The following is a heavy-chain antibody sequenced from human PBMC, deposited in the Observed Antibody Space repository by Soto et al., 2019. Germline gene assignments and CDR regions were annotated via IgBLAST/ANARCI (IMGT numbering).Heavy chain of an antibody. V-gene: IGHV1-69*06. Sequence: QVQLVQSGAEVKKPGSSVKVSCEASGGTFSSYAFSWVRQAPGQGLEWMGGIIPTFGRANYVQRFQGRVTITAYKSTSTVYLELSSLSSEYTAVYYCARERGTYYYYYGLDVWGQGTTVTVSS. CDR3: ARERGTYYYYYGLDV. CDR2: IIPTFGRA. J-gene: IGHJ6*02. CDR1: GGTFSSYA.